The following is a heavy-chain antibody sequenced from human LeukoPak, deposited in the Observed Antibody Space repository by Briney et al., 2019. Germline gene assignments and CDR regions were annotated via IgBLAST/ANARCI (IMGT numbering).Heavy chain of an antibody. CDR1: GFTFSSYD. Sequence: GGSLRLSCAASGFTFSSYDMSWVRQAPGKGLEWVSAISGSGGSTYYADSVKGRFTISRDNSKNTLYLQLNSLRAEDTAVYYCARDRWGYSYGGDWGQGTLVTVSS. V-gene: IGHV3-23*01. CDR3: ARDRWGYSYGGD. J-gene: IGHJ4*02. CDR2: ISGSGGST. D-gene: IGHD5-18*01.